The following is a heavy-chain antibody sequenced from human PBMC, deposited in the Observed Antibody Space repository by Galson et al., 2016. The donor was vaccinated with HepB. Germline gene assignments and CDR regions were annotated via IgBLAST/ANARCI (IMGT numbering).Heavy chain of an antibody. D-gene: IGHD4-17*01. V-gene: IGHV3-21*01. CDR3: ARAVSWDYGDCAGY. CDR1: GLTFSSYS. Sequence: SLRLSCAASGLTFSSYSMNWVRQAPGKGLEWVSCISSSSSYIYYGDSVKGRITISRDNAKNSLYLQMNSLRAEDTAVYYCARAVSWDYGDCAGYWGQGTLVTVSS. CDR2: ISSSSSYI. J-gene: IGHJ4*02.